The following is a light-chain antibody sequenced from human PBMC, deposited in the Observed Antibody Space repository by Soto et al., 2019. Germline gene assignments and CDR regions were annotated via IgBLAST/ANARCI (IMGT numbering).Light chain of an antibody. CDR3: QQYNNWPPWT. CDR1: QSVSSN. CDR2: GAS. Sequence: EIVMTQSPATLSVSPGERATLSCRASQSVSSNLAWYQQKPGQAPRLLIYGASTRATGIPARFSGSACGTEISLTIITLQSEDFAVYYCQQYNNWPPWTFGQGTKVEIK. V-gene: IGKV3-15*01. J-gene: IGKJ1*01.